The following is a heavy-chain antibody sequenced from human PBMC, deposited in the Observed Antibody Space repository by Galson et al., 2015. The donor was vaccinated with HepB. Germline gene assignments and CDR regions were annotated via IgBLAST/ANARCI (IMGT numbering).Heavy chain of an antibody. J-gene: IGHJ1*01. D-gene: IGHD6-19*01. CDR1: GGTFSSYA. Sequence: SVKVSCKASGGTFSSYAISWVRQAPGQGLEWMGGITPIFGTANYAQKFQGRVTITADESTSTAYMELSSLRSEDTAVYYCARVGQVAGEYFQHWGQGTLVTVSS. CDR2: ITPIFGTA. CDR3: ARVGQVAGEYFQH. V-gene: IGHV1-69*13.